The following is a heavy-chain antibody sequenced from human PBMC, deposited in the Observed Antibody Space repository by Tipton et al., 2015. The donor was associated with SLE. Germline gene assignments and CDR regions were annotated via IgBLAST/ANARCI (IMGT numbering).Heavy chain of an antibody. Sequence: GLVKPSETLSLTCTVSDGSINRYYWSWIWQPPGKVLEWIGYIYYTGASNYNPSLKIRFTISIDTSKNQFSLKLSSVTAADTAVYYCAREMYHLTHVLDIWGHGTMVTLSS. J-gene: IGHJ3*02. CDR1: DGSINRYY. V-gene: IGHV4-59*01. D-gene: IGHD2-2*01. CDR2: IYYTGAS. CDR3: AREMYHLTHVLDI.